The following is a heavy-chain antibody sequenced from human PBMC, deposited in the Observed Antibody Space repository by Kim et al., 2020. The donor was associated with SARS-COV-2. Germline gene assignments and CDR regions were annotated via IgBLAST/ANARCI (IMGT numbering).Heavy chain of an antibody. V-gene: IGHV6-1*01. CDR3: ARANIPAAGNAFDI. D-gene: IGHD6-13*01. Sequence: AVSMKSRITINPATSKNQFSLQLNSVTPDDTAVYYCARANIPAAGNAFDIWGQGTMVTVSS. J-gene: IGHJ3*02.